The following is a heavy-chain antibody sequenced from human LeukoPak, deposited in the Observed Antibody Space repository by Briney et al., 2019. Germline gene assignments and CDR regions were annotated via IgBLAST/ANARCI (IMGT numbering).Heavy chain of an antibody. CDR3: ARRIQKIDY. V-gene: IGHV4-34*01. Sequence: SETLSLTCAVYGGSFSGYYWSWIRQPPGKGLEWIGEINHSGSTNYNPSLKSRVTISVDTSKNQFSLKLSSVTAADTAVYYCARRIQKIDYWGQGTLVTVSS. CDR2: INHSGST. D-gene: IGHD5-18*01. J-gene: IGHJ4*02. CDR1: GGSFSGYY.